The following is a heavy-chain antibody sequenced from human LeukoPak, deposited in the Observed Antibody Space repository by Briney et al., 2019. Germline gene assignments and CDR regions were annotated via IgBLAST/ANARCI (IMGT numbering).Heavy chain of an antibody. CDR2: IKPDGIDK. Sequence: GGSLKLSCVGSGFTFRNHWVNWVRQSPRRGLEWVANIKPDGIDKYYADSARGRFTVSRDNAKNSAFLQMNSLRAEDTAIYYCATISAQTFDIWGQGTLVSVSS. J-gene: IGHJ3*02. D-gene: IGHD5-24*01. V-gene: IGHV3-7*01. CDR1: GFTFRNHW. CDR3: ATISAQTFDI.